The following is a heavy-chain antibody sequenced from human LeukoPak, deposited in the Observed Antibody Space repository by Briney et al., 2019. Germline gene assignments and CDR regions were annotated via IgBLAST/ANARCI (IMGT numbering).Heavy chain of an antibody. V-gene: IGHV1-69*06. CDR2: IIPIFGTA. CDR1: GGTFSNYA. CDR3: ATYYYGSGSHHAYFDY. D-gene: IGHD3-10*01. J-gene: IGHJ4*02. Sequence: ATVKVSCKASGGTFSNYAISWVRQAPGQGLEWMGGIIPIFGTANYAQKFRGRVTITADKSTRTAYMELRSLRSDDTAVYYCATYYYGSGSHHAYFDYWGQGTLVTVSS.